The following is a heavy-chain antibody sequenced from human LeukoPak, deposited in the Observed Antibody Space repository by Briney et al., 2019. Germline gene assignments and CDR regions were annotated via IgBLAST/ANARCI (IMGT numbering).Heavy chain of an antibody. V-gene: IGHV3-30*18. Sequence: PGGSLRLSCAASGFTFSSYGMHWVRQAPGKGLEWVAVISYDGSNKYYADSVKGRFTISRDNSKNTLYLQMNSLRAEDTAVYYCAKGYYDSSGFDYRGQGTLVTVSS. CDR1: GFTFSSYG. J-gene: IGHJ4*02. D-gene: IGHD3-22*01. CDR3: AKGYYDSSGFDY. CDR2: ISYDGSNK.